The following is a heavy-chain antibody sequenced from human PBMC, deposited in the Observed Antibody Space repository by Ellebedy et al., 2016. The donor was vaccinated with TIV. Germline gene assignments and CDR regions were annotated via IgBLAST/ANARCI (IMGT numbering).Heavy chain of an antibody. CDR3: ARRASYGDYAVQVNPWFDP. CDR2: IRQEGDEI. Sequence: GESLKISCEASGYNFRSYWMTWVRQGPGKGLEWVAKIRQEGDEINYVESVKGRFTISRDNAKNSLFLQMNSLRVTDTALYYGARRASYGDYAVQVNPWFDPWGQGTLVTVSS. CDR1: GYNFRSYW. V-gene: IGHV3-7*01. J-gene: IGHJ5*02. D-gene: IGHD4-17*01.